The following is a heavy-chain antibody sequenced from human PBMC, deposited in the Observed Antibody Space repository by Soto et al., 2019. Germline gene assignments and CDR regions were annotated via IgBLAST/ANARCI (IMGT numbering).Heavy chain of an antibody. CDR1: GGSISSGGYS. J-gene: IGHJ6*02. CDR3: ARVPDV. Sequence: QLQLQESGSGLVKPSQTLSLTCAVSGGSISSGGYSWGWIRQPPGKGLEWIGYIYHIGSTYYNPSLKSRGTISVDRSMIQFSLKLSAVTAADTAVDYCARVPDVWGQGTTVTVSS. V-gene: IGHV4-30-2*01. CDR2: IYHIGST.